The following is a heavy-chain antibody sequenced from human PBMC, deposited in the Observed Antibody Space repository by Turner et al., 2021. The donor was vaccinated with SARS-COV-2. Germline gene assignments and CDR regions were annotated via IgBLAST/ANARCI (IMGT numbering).Heavy chain of an antibody. CDR1: GFTFSIYG. J-gene: IGHJ6*02. V-gene: IGHV3-30*18. CDR2: ISYDGSNK. CDR3: AKVSPNRGLRPYYYYYGMDV. D-gene: IGHD5-12*01. Sequence: QVQLVESGGGVVQPGRSLRLSCAASGFTFSIYGMHWVRQAPGKGLEWVAVISYDGSNKYYADSVKGRFTISRDNSKNTLYLQMNSLRAEDTAVYYCAKVSPNRGLRPYYYYYGMDVWGQGTTVTVS.